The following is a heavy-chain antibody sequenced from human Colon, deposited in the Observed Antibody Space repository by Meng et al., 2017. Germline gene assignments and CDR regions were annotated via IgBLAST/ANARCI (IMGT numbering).Heavy chain of an antibody. CDR2: IGHSGIT. CDR3: VRSSGWVRTGFDP. D-gene: IGHD6-19*01. CDR1: GDSTSSSDSY. Sequence: QPQLQESGPGLVKPSETLSLTGSVSGDSTSSSDSYWGWIRQSPGKGLEWIGSIGHSGITYYTPSLKSRVTVSIDTSKSQFSLKLTSVTAADTAVYYCVRSSGWVRTGFDPWGQGTLVTVSS. V-gene: IGHV4-39*01. J-gene: IGHJ5*02.